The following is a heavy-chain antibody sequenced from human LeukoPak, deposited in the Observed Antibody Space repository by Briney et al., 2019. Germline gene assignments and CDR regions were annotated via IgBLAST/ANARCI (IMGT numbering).Heavy chain of an antibody. V-gene: IGHV3-7*01. CDR3: ARVNKIVIAAPGNHWYFDL. CDR2: IKQDGSEK. J-gene: IGHJ2*01. CDR1: GFTFSSYG. Sequence: PGGSLRLSCGASGFTFSSYGMLWVRQSPGKGLEWVANIKQDGSEKYYVDSVKGRFTISRDNAKTSLYLQMNSLRAEDTAVYYCARVNKIVIAAPGNHWYFDLWGRGALVTVSS. D-gene: IGHD6-13*01.